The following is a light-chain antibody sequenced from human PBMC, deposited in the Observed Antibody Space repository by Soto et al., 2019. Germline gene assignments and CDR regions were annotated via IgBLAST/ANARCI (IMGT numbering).Light chain of an antibody. J-gene: IGLJ1*01. V-gene: IGLV2-8*01. CDR1: TSDVGGYNY. CDR3: CSYAGSYTLYV. Sequence: QSALTQPPSASGSPGQSVTISCTGTTSDVGGYNYVSWYQQHPGKAPKLLVYDVDKRPSGVPDRFSGSKSGNTASLTISGLQAEDEADYYCCSYAGSYTLYVFGTGTKLTVL. CDR2: DVD.